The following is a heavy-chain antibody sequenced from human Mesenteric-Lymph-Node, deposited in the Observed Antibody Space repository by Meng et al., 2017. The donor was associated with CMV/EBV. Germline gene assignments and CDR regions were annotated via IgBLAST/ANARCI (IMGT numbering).Heavy chain of an antibody. J-gene: IGHJ1*01. V-gene: IGHV4-39*07. CDR2: IYYSGTT. CDR1: GGPISSSSYY. CDR3: ARDQGGL. D-gene: IGHD3-16*01. Sequence: GSLRLSCTVSGGPISSSSYYWGWIRQPPGKGLEWIGSIYYSGTTYYKPSLESRVTISVDTSKNQFSLKLSSMTAADTAVYYCARDQGGLWGQGTRVTVSS.